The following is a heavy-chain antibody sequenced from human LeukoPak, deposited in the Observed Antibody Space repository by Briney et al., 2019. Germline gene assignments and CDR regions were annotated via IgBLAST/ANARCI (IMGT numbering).Heavy chain of an antibody. V-gene: IGHV1-18*01. CDR2: ISAYNGNT. CDR3: ARGGSVATFRMTWMAWFDP. CDR1: GYTFTSYG. J-gene: IGHJ5*02. Sequence: GGSVSVSCTASGYTFTSYGISWVRQAPGQGLEWMGWISAYNGNTNYAQKLQGRVTMTTDTSTSTAYMELRSLRSDDTAVYYCARGGSVATFRMTWMAWFDPWGQGTLVTVSS. D-gene: IGHD5-12*01.